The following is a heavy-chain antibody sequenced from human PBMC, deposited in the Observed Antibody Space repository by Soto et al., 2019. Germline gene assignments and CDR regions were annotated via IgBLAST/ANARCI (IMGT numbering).Heavy chain of an antibody. CDR3: ARNSGGAIRDLYYYMDV. D-gene: IGHD2-2*02. CDR1: GFTFSSYW. Sequence: GGSLRLSCAASGFTFSSYWMHWVRQAPGKGLVWVSRINSDGSSTSYADSVKGRFTISRDNAKNTLYLQMNSLRAEDTAVYYCARNSGGAIRDLYYYMDVWGKGTTVTVSS. J-gene: IGHJ6*03. CDR2: INSDGSST. V-gene: IGHV3-74*01.